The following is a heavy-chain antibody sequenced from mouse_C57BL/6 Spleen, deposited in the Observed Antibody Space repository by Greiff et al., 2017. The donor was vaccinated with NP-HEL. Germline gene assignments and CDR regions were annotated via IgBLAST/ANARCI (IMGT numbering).Heavy chain of an antibody. J-gene: IGHJ4*01. D-gene: IGHD2-1*01. Sequence: EVMLVESGGGLVQPKGSLKLSCAASGFSFNTYAMNWVRQAPGKGLEWVARVRSKSNNYATYYADSVKDRFTISRDDSESMLYLQMNNLKTEDTAMYYGVRLGYGNLYAMDYWGQGTSVTVSS. CDR1: GFSFNTYA. CDR2: VRSKSNNYAT. CDR3: VRLGYGNLYAMDY. V-gene: IGHV10-1*01.